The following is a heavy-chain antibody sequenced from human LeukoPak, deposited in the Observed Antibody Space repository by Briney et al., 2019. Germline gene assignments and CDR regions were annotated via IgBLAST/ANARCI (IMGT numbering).Heavy chain of an antibody. D-gene: IGHD6-6*01. J-gene: IGHJ6*03. CDR2: IWYDGSNK. V-gene: IGHV3-33*01. CDR3: ARDRVAARQWGYYYYLDV. CDR1: GFTFSSYG. Sequence: QSGGSLRLSCAATGFTFSSYGMHWVRQAPGKGLEWVAVIWYDGSNKYYADSVKGRFTISRDNSKNTLYLQMNSLRAEDTAVYYCARDRVAARQWGYYYYLDVWGKGTTVTVSS.